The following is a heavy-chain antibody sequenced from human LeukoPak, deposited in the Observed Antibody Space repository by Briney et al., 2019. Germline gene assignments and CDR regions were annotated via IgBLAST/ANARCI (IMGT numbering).Heavy chain of an antibody. D-gene: IGHD2-15*01. CDR1: GFTFSSYA. V-gene: IGHV3-30-3*02. CDR3: AKSPDCSGGSCDDY. Sequence: GGSLRLSCAASGFTFSSYAMHWVRQAPGKGLEWVAVISYDGSNKYYADSVKGRFTISRDNSKNTLYLQMNSLRAEDTAVYYCAKSPDCSGGSCDDYWGQGTLVTVSS. CDR2: ISYDGSNK. J-gene: IGHJ4*02.